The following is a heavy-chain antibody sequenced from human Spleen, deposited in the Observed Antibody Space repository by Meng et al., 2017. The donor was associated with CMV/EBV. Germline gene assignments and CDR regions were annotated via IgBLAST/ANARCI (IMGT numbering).Heavy chain of an antibody. J-gene: IGHJ6*02. Sequence: GESLKISCAASGFTFSSYAMHWVRQAPGKGLEWVAVISYDGSNKYYADSVKGRFTISRDNSKNTLYLQMNSLRAEDTALYYCAKDIDYDRGSGMDDWGQGTTVTVSS. CDR2: ISYDGSNK. D-gene: IGHD3-22*01. V-gene: IGHV3-30-3*01. CDR1: GFTFSSYA. CDR3: AKDIDYDRGSGMDD.